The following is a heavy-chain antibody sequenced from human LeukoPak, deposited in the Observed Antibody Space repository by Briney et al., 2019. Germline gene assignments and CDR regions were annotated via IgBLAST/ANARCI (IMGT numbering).Heavy chain of an antibody. CDR3: ARDRIVVVPAAIADNWFDP. Sequence: GASVKVSCKASGGTFSSYAISWVRQAPGQGLEWMGRIIPILGIANYAQKFQGRVTITADESTSTAYMELSSLRSEDTAVYYCARDRIVVVPAAIADNWFDPWGQGPLVTVSS. CDR1: GGTFSSYA. J-gene: IGHJ5*02. CDR2: IIPILGIA. D-gene: IGHD2-2*02. V-gene: IGHV1-69*04.